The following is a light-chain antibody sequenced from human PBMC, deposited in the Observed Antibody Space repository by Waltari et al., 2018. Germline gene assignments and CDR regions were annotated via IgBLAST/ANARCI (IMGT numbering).Light chain of an antibody. J-gene: IGLJ2*01. Sequence: QSVLTQPPSVSAAPGQKVTISCSGSRSHIGNDSVSWYQQLPGTAPKLFIYENNKRPSGIPDRFSGSKSGTSATLGITGLQTGDEADYYCGTWDTSLSALIFGGGTKLTVL. CDR1: RSHIGNDS. CDR3: GTWDTSLSALI. CDR2: ENN. V-gene: IGLV1-51*02.